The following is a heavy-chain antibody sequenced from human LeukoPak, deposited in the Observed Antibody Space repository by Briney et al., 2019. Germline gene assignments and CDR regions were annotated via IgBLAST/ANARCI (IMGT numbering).Heavy chain of an antibody. J-gene: IGHJ4*02. CDR1: GFTFSSYA. V-gene: IGHV3-23*01. Sequence: PGGSLRLSCAASGFTFSSYAMSWVRQAPGKGLEWVSAISGSGGSTYYADSVKGRFTISRDNSKNTLYLQMNSLRAEDTAVYYCAAPPYITFGGVIVDDYWGQGTLVTVSS. D-gene: IGHD3-16*02. CDR2: ISGSGGST. CDR3: AAPPYITFGGVIVDDY.